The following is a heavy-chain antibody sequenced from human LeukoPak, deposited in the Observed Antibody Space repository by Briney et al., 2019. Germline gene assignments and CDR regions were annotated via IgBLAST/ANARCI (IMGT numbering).Heavy chain of an antibody. CDR2: INPSGGST. CDR3: ARDHSGTRLVDY. Sequence: ASVKVSCKASGYTFTSYYMHWVRQAPGQGLEWMGIINPSGGSTSYAQKFQGRVTMTRDMSTSTVYMELSSLRSEDTAVYYCARDHSGTRLVDYWGQGTLVTVSS. D-gene: IGHD2-8*02. V-gene: IGHV1-46*01. J-gene: IGHJ4*02. CDR1: GYTFTSYY.